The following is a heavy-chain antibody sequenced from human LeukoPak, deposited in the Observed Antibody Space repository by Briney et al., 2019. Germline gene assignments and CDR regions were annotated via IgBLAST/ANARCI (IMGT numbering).Heavy chain of an antibody. CDR1: GFTFSDYY. V-gene: IGHV3-72*01. J-gene: IGHJ4*02. Sequence: GGSLRLSCAVFGFTFSDYYMDWVRQAPGKGLEWVGRTRNKANSYTTEYAASVKGKFTISRDESKNSLYLQMNSLKTEDTALYYCARAGVRTYFDYWGQGTLVTVSS. D-gene: IGHD2-8*01. CDR2: TRNKANSYTT. CDR3: ARAGVRTYFDY.